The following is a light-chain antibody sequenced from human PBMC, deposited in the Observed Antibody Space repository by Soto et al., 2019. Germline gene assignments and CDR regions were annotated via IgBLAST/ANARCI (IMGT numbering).Light chain of an antibody. CDR3: QQYGNFPLS. CDR2: GAS. Sequence: EIVLTQSPGTLSLSPGERATLSCRASQSVINSYLAWYQQKPGQAPRLLIYGASRRATGIADRFSGSGSGTDFTLTISRLDPEDFAVYYCQQYGNFPLSFGGGTKVEI. V-gene: IGKV3-20*01. CDR1: QSVINSY. J-gene: IGKJ4*01.